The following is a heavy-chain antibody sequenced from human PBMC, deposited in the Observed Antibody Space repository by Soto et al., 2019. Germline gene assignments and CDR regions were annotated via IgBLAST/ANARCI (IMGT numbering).Heavy chain of an antibody. J-gene: IGHJ5*01. CDR3: ARLVSLLQPIDS. Sequence: RGEALKSSGQTSGYTCTNYWIGWVRQMPGGGREWLGLICPRDFDVRNSRSFEGQVPISADRSTAPAFLQWRSLEASDSALYFCARLVSLLQPIDSWGQGPPVTVSS. CDR2: ICPRDFDV. CDR1: GYTCTNYW. V-gene: IGHV5-51*01. D-gene: IGHD4-4*01.